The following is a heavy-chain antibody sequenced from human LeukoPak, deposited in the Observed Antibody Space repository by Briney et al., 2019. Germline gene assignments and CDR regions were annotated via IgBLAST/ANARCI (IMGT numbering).Heavy chain of an antibody. V-gene: IGHV3-30*02. D-gene: IGHD3-10*01. J-gene: IGHJ4*02. CDR3: ARVGRSGGVFDS. CDR2: VRYNGNDK. Sequence: GGSLRLSCAASGFTFSAYGMQWVRQAPGKGLEWVAFVRYNGNDKYYADSVKGRFTISRDNSKNTVYLQMNSLRAEDTAVYYCARVGRSGGVFDSWGQGTLVTVSS. CDR1: GFTFSAYG.